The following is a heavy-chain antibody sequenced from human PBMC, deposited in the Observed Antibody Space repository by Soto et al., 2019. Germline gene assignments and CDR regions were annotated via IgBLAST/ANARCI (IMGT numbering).Heavy chain of an antibody. D-gene: IGHD3-22*01. CDR3: ARPYDSSGYHTSPWY. V-gene: IGHV1-69*01. Sequence: QVQLVQSGAEVKKPGSSVKVSCQASGGTFSSYAISWVRQAPGQGLEWMGGIIPIFGTANYAQKFQGRVTITADESTSTAYMELSSLRSEDTAVYYCARPYDSSGYHTSPWYWGQGTLVTVSS. CDR1: GGTFSSYA. J-gene: IGHJ4*02. CDR2: IIPIFGTA.